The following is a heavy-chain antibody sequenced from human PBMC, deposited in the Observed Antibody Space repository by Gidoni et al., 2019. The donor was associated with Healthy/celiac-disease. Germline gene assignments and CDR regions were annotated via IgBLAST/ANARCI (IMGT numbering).Heavy chain of an antibody. CDR3: AKDGAVVVGARLFDY. J-gene: IGHJ4*02. CDR2: ISGSGGST. D-gene: IGHD1-26*01. V-gene: IGHV3-23*01. Sequence: EVQLLESGGGLVQPGGSLRLSCAASGCTFSSYAMSWVRQAPGKGLEWVSAISGSGGSTYYADSVKGRFTISRDNSKNTLYLQMNSLRAEDTAVYYCAKDGAVVVGARLFDYWGQGTLVTVSS. CDR1: GCTFSSYA.